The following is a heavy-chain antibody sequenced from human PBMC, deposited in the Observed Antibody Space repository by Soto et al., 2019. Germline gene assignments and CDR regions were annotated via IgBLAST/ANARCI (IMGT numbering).Heavy chain of an antibody. D-gene: IGHD3-10*01. CDR1: GYTFTAYF. J-gene: IGHJ4*02. CDR2: INPGNGNT. V-gene: IGHV1-3*01. Sequence: QVQLVQSGAQVKKPGASVKVSCEASGYTFTAYFIHWVRQAPGQGLEWLGWINPGNGNTKFSQKFQGRITIIRDTTARTAYMELSSLRSEDTAVYYCTRGLLTYGSWDPFGFWGQGSLVAVS. CDR3: TRGLLTYGSWDPFGF.